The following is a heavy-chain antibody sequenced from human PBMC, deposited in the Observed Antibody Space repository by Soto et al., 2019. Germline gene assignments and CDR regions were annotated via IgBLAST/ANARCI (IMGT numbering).Heavy chain of an antibody. V-gene: IGHV5-51*01. Sequence: GESLKISCKGSGYSFTSYWIGWVRQMPGKGLEWMGIIYPGDSDTRYSPPFQGQVTISADKSISTAYLQWSSLKASDNSMYYCARRVPEYYFDYWGQGTLVTVSS. D-gene: IGHD3-10*01. CDR1: GYSFTSYW. CDR2: IYPGDSDT. J-gene: IGHJ4*02. CDR3: ARRVPEYYFDY.